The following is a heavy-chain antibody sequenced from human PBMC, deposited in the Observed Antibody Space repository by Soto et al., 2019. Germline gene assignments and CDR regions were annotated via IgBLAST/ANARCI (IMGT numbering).Heavy chain of an antibody. J-gene: IGHJ4*02. CDR1: GFTFSSYD. D-gene: IGHD3-10*01. CDR3: ARGLADTMVRGVIIYYFDY. Sequence: GGSLRLSCAASGFTFSSYDMHWVRQATGKGLEWVSAIGTAGDTYYPGSVKGRFTISRENAKNSLYLQMNSLRAGDTAVYYCARGLADTMVRGVIIYYFDYWGQGTLVTVSS. V-gene: IGHV3-13*01. CDR2: IGTAGDT.